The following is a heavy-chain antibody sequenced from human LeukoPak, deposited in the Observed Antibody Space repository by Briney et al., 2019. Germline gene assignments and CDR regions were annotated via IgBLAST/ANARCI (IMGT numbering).Heavy chain of an antibody. CDR2: IDWDDDK. D-gene: IGHD6-19*01. CDR1: GFSLSTSGMR. CDR3: AWKSSYSSGWD. J-gene: IGHJ4*02. Sequence: ESGPTLVNPTQTLTLTRTFSGFSLSTSGMRVSWIRQPPGKALEWLARIDWDDDKFYSTSLKTRLTISKDTSKNQVVLTMTNMDPVDTATYYCAWKSSYSSGWDWGQGTLVTVSS. V-gene: IGHV2-70*04.